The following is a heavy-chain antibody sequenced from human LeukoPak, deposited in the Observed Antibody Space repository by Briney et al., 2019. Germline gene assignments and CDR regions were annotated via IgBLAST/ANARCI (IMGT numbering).Heavy chain of an antibody. CDR1: GFTLSSNY. V-gene: IGHV3-66*01. J-gene: IGHJ5*02. Sequence: GGSLRLSCAASGFTLSSNYMSWVRQAPGKGLEWVSVIYSGGSTYYADSVKGRFTISRDNAKNSLYLQMNSLRAEDTAVYYCARDLGFRWSSGWYFNSGVWFDPWGQGTLVTVSS. CDR3: ARDLGFRWSSGWYFNSGVWFDP. D-gene: IGHD6-19*01. CDR2: IYSGGST.